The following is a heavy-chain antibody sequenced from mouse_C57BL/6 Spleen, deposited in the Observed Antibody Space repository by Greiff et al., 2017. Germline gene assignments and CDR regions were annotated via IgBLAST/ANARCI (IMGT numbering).Heavy chain of an antibody. Sequence: VQLKESGAELVRPGASVKLSCTASGFNIKDDYMHWVKQRPEQGLEWIGWIDPENGDTEYASKFQGKATITADTSSNTAYLQLSSLTSEDTAVYDCTQGAYYSNYDYWGQGTTLTVSS. CDR2: IDPENGDT. CDR3: TQGAYYSNYDY. J-gene: IGHJ2*01. V-gene: IGHV14-4*01. D-gene: IGHD2-5*01. CDR1: GFNIKDDY.